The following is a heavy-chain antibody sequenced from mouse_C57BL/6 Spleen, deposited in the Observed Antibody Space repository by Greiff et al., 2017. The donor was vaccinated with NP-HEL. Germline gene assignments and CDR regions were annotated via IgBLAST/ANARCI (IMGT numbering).Heavy chain of an antibody. V-gene: IGHV1-78*01. CDR1: GYTFTDHY. CDR3: ARYYYGSSYYAMDY. Sequence: QVQLQQSDAELVKPGASVKISCKASGYTFTDHYIHWMKQRPEQGLEWIGYIYPRDGSTKYNEKFKGKATLTAAKSSSTAYMQLNSLTSEYSAVYFCARYYYGSSYYAMDYWGQGTSVTVSS. CDR2: IYPRDGST. J-gene: IGHJ4*01. D-gene: IGHD1-1*01.